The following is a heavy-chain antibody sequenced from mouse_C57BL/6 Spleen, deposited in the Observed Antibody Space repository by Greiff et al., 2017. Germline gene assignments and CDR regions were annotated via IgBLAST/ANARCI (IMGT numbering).Heavy chain of an antibody. D-gene: IGHD1-1*01. J-gene: IGHJ2*01. CDR1: GYTFTDYE. CDR2: IDPETGGT. CDR3: TREFITTGFDY. Sequence: VQLVESGAELVRPGASVTLSCKASGYTFTDYEMHWVKQTPVHGLEWIGAIDPETGGTAYNQKFKGKAILTADKSSSTAYMELRSLTSEDSAVYYCTREFITTGFDYWGQGTTLTVSS. V-gene: IGHV1-15*01.